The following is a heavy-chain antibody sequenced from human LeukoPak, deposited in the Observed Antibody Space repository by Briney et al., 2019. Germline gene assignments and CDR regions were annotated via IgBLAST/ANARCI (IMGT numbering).Heavy chain of an antibody. D-gene: IGHD3-22*01. Sequence: SETLSLTCTVSGGSISSSSYYWGWIRQPPGKGLEWIGSVHHSGSTYYNPSLKSRVTISVDTSKNHFSLKLSSVTAADTAVYYCARADNYYDSGNYWGQGTLVTVSS. CDR2: VHHSGST. CDR3: ARADNYYDSGNY. V-gene: IGHV4-39*02. J-gene: IGHJ4*02. CDR1: GGSISSSSYY.